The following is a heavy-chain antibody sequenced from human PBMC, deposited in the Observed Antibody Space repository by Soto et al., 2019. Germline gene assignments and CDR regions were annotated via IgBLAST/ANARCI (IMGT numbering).Heavy chain of an antibody. Sequence: SVKVSCKASGGTFSSYAISWVRQAPGQGLEWMGGIIPIFGTANYAQKFQGRVTITADASTSTAYMELSSLRSEDTAVYYCAREVRLRRAYYYGMDVWGQGTTVTVPS. D-gene: IGHD4-17*01. CDR2: IIPIFGTA. V-gene: IGHV1-69*13. CDR3: AREVRLRRAYYYGMDV. CDR1: GGTFSSYA. J-gene: IGHJ6*02.